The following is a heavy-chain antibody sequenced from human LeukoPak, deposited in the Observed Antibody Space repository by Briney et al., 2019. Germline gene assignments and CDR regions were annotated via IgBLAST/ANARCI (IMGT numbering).Heavy chain of an antibody. CDR1: GFTFSSYG. Sequence: PGGSLRLSCAASGFTFSSYGMHWVRQAPGKGLEWVAVISYDGSNKYYADSVKGRFTISRDNSKNTLYLQMNSLRAEDTAVYYCAKFVDYDDYFDYWGQGTLVTVSS. CDR3: AKFVDYDDYFDY. V-gene: IGHV3-30*18. CDR2: ISYDGSNK. J-gene: IGHJ4*02. D-gene: IGHD4-17*01.